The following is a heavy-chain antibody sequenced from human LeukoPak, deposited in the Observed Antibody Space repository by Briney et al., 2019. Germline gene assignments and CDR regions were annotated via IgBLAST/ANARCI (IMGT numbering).Heavy chain of an antibody. J-gene: IGHJ4*02. CDR3: ARDVGWSMVREVFDY. D-gene: IGHD3-10*01. CDR2: ISGSGGST. V-gene: IGHV3-23*01. Sequence: PGGTLRLSCAASGFTFCSYGMSWVRQAPGKGLEWVSAISGSGGSTYYADSVKGRFTISRENSKNTLYLQMNSLRAEDTTVYYCARDVGWSMVREVFDYWGQGTLVTVSS. CDR1: GFTFCSYG.